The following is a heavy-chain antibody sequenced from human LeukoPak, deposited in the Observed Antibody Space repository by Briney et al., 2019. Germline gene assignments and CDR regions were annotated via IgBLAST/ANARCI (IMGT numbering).Heavy chain of an antibody. Sequence: ASVKVSCKVSGYTLTELSMHWVRQAPGKGLEWMGGFDPEDGETIYAQKFQGRVTMTEDASTDTAYMELSSLRSEDTAVYYCATHHYVWGSYRYYFDYWGQGTLVTVPS. CDR2: FDPEDGET. CDR1: GYTLTELS. D-gene: IGHD3-16*02. CDR3: ATHHYVWGSYRYYFDY. V-gene: IGHV1-24*01. J-gene: IGHJ4*02.